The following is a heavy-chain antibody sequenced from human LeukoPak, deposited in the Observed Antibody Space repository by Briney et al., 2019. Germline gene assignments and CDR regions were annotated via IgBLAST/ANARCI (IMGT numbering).Heavy chain of an antibody. CDR2: IIPIFGIA. J-gene: IGHJ5*02. CDR1: GGTFSSYA. V-gene: IGHV1-69*04. Sequence: SVKVSCKASGGTFSSYAISWVRQAPGQGLDWMGRIIPIFGIANYAQKFQGRVTITAAKSTSTAYMELSSLGSEDTAVYYCARSSPRDIVVVPAAITWFDPWGQGTLVTVSS. CDR3: ARSSPRDIVVVPAAITWFDP. D-gene: IGHD2-2*01.